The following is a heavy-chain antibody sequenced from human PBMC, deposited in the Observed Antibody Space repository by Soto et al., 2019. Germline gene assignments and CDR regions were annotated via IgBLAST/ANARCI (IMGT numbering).Heavy chain of an antibody. V-gene: IGHV4-59*01. CDR1: GGSISSYY. Sequence: SETLSLTCTVSGGSISSYYWSWIRQPPGKGLEWIGYIYYSGSTNYNPSLKSRVTISVDTSKNQFSLKLSSVTAADTAVYYCARERLGSTEPGGYNWCDPCGQGTLVSVS. D-gene: IGHD6-13*01. J-gene: IGHJ5*02. CDR3: ARERLGSTEPGGYNWCDP. CDR2: IYYSGST.